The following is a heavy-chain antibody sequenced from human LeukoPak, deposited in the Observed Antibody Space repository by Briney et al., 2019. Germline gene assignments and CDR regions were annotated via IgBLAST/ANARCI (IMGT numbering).Heavy chain of an antibody. CDR2: INYSGST. D-gene: IGHD2-8*01. CDR1: GGSISSSSYY. V-gene: IGHV4-39*01. J-gene: IGHJ4*02. CDR3: ARRRFVRGPDVVNPFDY. Sequence: SETLSLTCTVSGGSISSSSYYWGWIRQPPGKGLEWIGSINYSGSTYYNPSLKSRVTISVDTSKNQFSLKLSSVTAADTAVYYCARRRFVRGPDVVNPFDYWGQGTLVTVSS.